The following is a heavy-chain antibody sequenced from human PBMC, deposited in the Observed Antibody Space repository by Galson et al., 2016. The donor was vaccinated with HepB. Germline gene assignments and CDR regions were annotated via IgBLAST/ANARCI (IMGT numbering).Heavy chain of an antibody. Sequence: SLRLSCAASGFTFSGSAMHWVRQAPGKGLEWVAVIRYDGSNKYYADSVKGRFTISRDNSKNTLYLQMDSLRAEDTAVYYCARGVTIFGVVTNPSDVWGQGTTVTVSS. CDR2: IRYDGSNK. CDR1: GFTFSGSA. V-gene: IGHV3-33*08. CDR3: ARGVTIFGVVTNPSDV. D-gene: IGHD3-3*01. J-gene: IGHJ6*01.